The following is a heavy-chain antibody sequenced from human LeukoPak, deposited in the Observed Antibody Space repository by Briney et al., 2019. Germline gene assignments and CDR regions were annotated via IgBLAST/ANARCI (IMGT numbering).Heavy chain of an antibody. J-gene: IGHJ4*02. D-gene: IGHD3-22*01. CDR1: GYTFTDYA. Sequence: ASVNVSCKPSGYTFTDYAINWVRQAPGQGLEYMGWVNTNTGNPTYAQGFTGRFVFSSDSSVSTAYLQITSLKADDSAIYFCASCNDSSGYFAYWGQGTLVTVSS. V-gene: IGHV7-4-1*02. CDR2: VNTNTGNP. CDR3: ASCNDSSGYFAY.